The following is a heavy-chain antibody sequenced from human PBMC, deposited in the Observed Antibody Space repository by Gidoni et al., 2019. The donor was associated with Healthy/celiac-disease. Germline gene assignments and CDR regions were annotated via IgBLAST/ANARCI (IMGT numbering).Heavy chain of an antibody. CDR3: ARGHPTDYYGSGSYPNPYYFDY. CDR1: GGSFSGYY. J-gene: IGHJ4*02. CDR2: INHSGST. D-gene: IGHD3-10*01. Sequence: QVQLQQWGAGLLKPSETLSLTCAVYGGSFSGYYWSWIRQPPGKGLEWIGEINHSGSTNYNPSLKSRVTISVDTSKNQFSLKLSSVTAADTAVYYCARGHPTDYYGSGSYPNPYYFDYWGQGTLVTVSS. V-gene: IGHV4-34*01.